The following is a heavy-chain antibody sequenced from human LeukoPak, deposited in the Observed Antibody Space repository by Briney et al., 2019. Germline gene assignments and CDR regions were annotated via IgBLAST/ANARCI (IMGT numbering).Heavy chain of an antibody. CDR1: GFTFSSYA. CDR2: ISYDGSNK. J-gene: IGHJ5*02. V-gene: IGHV3-30*04. D-gene: IGHD1-26*01. CDR3: ARSLVVGATYPYH. Sequence: GGSLRLSCAASGFTFSSYAMHWVRQAPGKGLEWVAVISYDGSNKYYADSVKGRFTISRDNAKNSLYLQMNSLRAEDTAVYYCARSLVVGATYPYHWGQGTLVTVSS.